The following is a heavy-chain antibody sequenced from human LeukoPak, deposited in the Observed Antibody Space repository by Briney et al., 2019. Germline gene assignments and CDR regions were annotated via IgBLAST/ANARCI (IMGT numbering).Heavy chain of an antibody. Sequence: PGGSLRLSCAASGFTFSSYAMTWVRQAPGKGLEWVSVSGSGGSTYYADSVKGRFTISRDNSKNKVYLQMNSLRAEDTAVYYCAKDRHVGSHNYWGQGTQDTVSS. CDR1: GFTFSSYA. J-gene: IGHJ4*02. V-gene: IGHV3-23*01. D-gene: IGHD1-26*01. CDR3: AKDRHVGSHNY. CDR2: SGSGGST.